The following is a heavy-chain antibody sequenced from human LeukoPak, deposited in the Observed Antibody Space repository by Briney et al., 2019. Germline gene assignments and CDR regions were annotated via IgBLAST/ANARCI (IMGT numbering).Heavy chain of an antibody. V-gene: IGHV1-18*01. Sequence: ASVKVSCKASGYTFTSYGISWVRQASGQGLEWMGWISAYNGNTNYAQKLQGRVTMTTDTSTSTAYMELRSLRSDDTAVYYCARVARDQFYYGMDVWGQGTTVTVSS. CDR1: GYTFTSYG. CDR2: ISAYNGNT. CDR3: ARVARDQFYYGMDV. J-gene: IGHJ6*02. D-gene: IGHD2-2*01.